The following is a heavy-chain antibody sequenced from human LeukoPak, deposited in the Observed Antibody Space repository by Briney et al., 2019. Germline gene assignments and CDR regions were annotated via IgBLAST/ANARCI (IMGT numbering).Heavy chain of an antibody. V-gene: IGHV3-21*06. D-gene: IGHD5-18*01. J-gene: IGHJ4*02. CDR2: ISSSGLYI. Sequence: PGESLRLSCAASGFTVSSYSVHWVRLAPGRGLEWVSSISSSGLYIYYADSVKGRFTISRDLAQNSVYLQMNSLRAEDTALYYCTREEGGKYSYGHWGQGTLVTVSS. CDR1: GFTVSSYS. CDR3: TREEGGKYSYGH.